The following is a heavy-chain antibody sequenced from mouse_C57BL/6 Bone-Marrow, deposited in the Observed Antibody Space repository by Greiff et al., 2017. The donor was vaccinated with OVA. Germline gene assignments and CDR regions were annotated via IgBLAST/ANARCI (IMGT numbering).Heavy chain of an antibody. D-gene: IGHD4-1*01. V-gene: IGHV1-26*01. Sequence: VQLQQSGPELVKPGASVKISCKASGYTFTDYYMNWVKQSHGKSLEWIGDINPNNGGTSYNQKFKGKATLTVDKSSSTAYMELRSLTSEDSAVYYCAREGELGRGDYFDYWGQGTTLTVSS. J-gene: IGHJ2*01. CDR2: INPNNGGT. CDR3: AREGELGRGDYFDY. CDR1: GYTFTDYY.